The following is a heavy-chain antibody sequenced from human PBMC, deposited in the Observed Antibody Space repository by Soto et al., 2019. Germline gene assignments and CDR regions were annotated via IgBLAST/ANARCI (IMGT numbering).Heavy chain of an antibody. CDR3: SQRISVWAGFRD. CDR2: IYWDGGE. CDR1: GFSLSTTGMG. D-gene: IGHD6-19*01. V-gene: IGHV2-5*02. Sequence: ITLRGSGPPLVKPTQTLTLTCTFSGFSLSTTGMGVGWVRHPPGKALEWLARIYWDGGERYSPSLNNRRPITKDPSKSRVVRTMTNMDPVDTAKYYCSQRISVWAGFRDWGQGTLVTVSS. J-gene: IGHJ4*02.